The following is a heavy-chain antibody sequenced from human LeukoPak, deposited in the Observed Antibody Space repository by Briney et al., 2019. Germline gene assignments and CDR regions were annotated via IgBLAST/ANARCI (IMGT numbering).Heavy chain of an antibody. CDR3: ARGSSSWYGRPFDY. V-gene: IGHV4-34*01. J-gene: IGHJ4*02. CDR2: INHSGST. CDR1: GGSFSGYY. D-gene: IGHD6-13*01. Sequence: SETLSLACAVYGGSFSGYYWSWIRQPPGKGLEWIGEINHSGSTNYNPSLKSRVTISVDTSKNQFSLKLSSVTAADTAVYYCARGSSSWYGRPFDYWGQGTLVTVSP.